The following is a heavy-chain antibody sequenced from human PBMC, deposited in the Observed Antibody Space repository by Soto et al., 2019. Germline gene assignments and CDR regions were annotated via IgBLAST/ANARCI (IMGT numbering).Heavy chain of an antibody. V-gene: IGHV1-24*01. CDR3: AIALIWVGEWRPAFDI. CDR1: GYTLTELP. J-gene: IGHJ3*02. D-gene: IGHD3-10*01. Sequence: ASVKVSCKVSGYTLTELPIHWVRQARGKGLEWMGGFDPNDGEKIYAQKFQGRLTMTEDTSTDTAYMELSSLRSEDTAVYYCAIALIWVGEWRPAFDIWGQWTMVSVSS. CDR2: FDPNDGEK.